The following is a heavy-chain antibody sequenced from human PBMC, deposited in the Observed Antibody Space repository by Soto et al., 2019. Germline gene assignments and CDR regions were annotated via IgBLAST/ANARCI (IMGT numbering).Heavy chain of an antibody. D-gene: IGHD6-19*01. Sequence: QVQLVESGGGVVQPGRSLRLSCAASGFTFSSYGMHWVRQAPGKGLEWVAVIWYDGSNKYYADSVKGRFTISRDNSKNTLFLQMNSLRAEDTAVYYCARDRYSSGWYDLDYWGQGTLVTASS. CDR3: ARDRYSSGWYDLDY. CDR1: GFTFSSYG. CDR2: IWYDGSNK. V-gene: IGHV3-33*01. J-gene: IGHJ4*02.